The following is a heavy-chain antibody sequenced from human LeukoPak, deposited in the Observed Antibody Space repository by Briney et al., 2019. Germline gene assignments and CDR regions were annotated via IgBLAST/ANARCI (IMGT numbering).Heavy chain of an antibody. D-gene: IGHD2-2*01. Sequence: PSETLSLTCAVYGGSFSGYYWSWIRQPPGKGLEWIGEINHSESTNYNPSLKSRVTISVDTSKNQFSLKLSSVTAADTAMYYCARGPALYCSSTSCYDLNFDYWGQGTLVTVSS. CDR3: ARGPALYCSSTSCYDLNFDY. CDR1: GGSFSGYY. J-gene: IGHJ4*02. V-gene: IGHV4-34*01. CDR2: INHSEST.